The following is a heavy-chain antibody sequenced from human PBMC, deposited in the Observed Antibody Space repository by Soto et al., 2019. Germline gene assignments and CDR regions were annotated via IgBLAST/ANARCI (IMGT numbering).Heavy chain of an antibody. V-gene: IGHV6-1*01. D-gene: IGHD6-13*01. CDR1: GDSVSSNSAA. J-gene: IGHJ5*02. CDR2: TYYRSKWYN. CDR3: AREVEHQLAYNWFDP. Sequence: SQTLSLTCAISGDSVSSNSAAWTWIRQSPSRGLEFLGRTYYRSKWYNDYAISVKSRITINPDTSKNQFSLQLNSVTPEDTALYYCAREVEHQLAYNWFDPWGQGTLVTVSS.